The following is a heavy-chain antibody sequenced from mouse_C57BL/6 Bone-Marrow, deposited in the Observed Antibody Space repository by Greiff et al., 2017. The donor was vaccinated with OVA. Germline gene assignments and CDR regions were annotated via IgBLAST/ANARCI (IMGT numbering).Heavy chain of an antibody. J-gene: IGHJ1*03. V-gene: IGHV1-69*01. CDR1: GYTFTSYW. D-gene: IGHD6-2*01. CDR2: IDPSDSYT. Sequence: VQLQQSGAELVMPGASVKLSCKASGYTFTSYWMHWVKQRPGQGLEWIGEIDPSDSYTNYNQKFKGKSTLTVDKSSSTAYMQLSSLTSEDSAVYYCARDYSLWYFDVWGTGTTVTVSS. CDR3: ARDYSLWYFDV.